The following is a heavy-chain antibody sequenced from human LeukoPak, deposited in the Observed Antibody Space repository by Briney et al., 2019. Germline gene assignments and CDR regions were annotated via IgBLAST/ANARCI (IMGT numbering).Heavy chain of an antibody. J-gene: IGHJ6*02. Sequence: PSETLSLTCTVSGGSISSYYWSWIRQPAGKGLEWIGRIYTSGSTNYNPSLKSRVTMSVDTSKNQFSLKLSSVTAADTAVYYCARDAVADRKATFYYYYGMDVWGQGTTVTVSS. CDR1: GGSISSYY. D-gene: IGHD6-19*01. CDR2: IYTSGST. V-gene: IGHV4-4*07. CDR3: ARDAVADRKATFYYYYGMDV.